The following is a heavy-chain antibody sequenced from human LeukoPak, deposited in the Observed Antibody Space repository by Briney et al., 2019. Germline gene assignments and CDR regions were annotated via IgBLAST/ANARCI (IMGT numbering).Heavy chain of an antibody. CDR1: GYTFTDYY. V-gene: IGHV1-2*02. J-gene: IGHJ5*02. D-gene: IGHD3-22*01. CDR2: INPNSGGT. Sequence: ASVKVSCKASGYTFTDYYMHWVRQAPGQGLEWMGWINPNSGGTNYAQKFQGRVTMTRDTSISTAYMDLSRLKSDDTAVYYCARGCMEYYYDSSGYLNWFDPWGQGTLVTVSS. CDR3: ARGCMEYYYDSSGYLNWFDP.